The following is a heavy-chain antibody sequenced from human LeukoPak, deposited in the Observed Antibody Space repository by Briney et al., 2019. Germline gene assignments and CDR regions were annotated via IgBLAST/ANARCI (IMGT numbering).Heavy chain of an antibody. CDR3: ARVRTAIPPYYFDY. J-gene: IGHJ4*02. D-gene: IGHD2-21*02. Sequence: SETLSLTCTVSGGSISSSSYYWGWIRQPPGKGLEWIGSIYYSGSTYYNPSLKSRVTISVDTSKNQFSLKLSSVTAADTAVYYCARVRTAIPPYYFDYWGQGTLVTVSS. CDR1: GGSISSSSYY. V-gene: IGHV4-39*07. CDR2: IYYSGST.